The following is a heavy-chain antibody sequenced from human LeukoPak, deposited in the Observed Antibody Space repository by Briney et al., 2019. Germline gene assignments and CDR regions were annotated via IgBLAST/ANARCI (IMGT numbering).Heavy chain of an antibody. J-gene: IGHJ4*02. CDR2: INHSGST. CDR3: ARQDRAMVRGVLFDY. Sequence: SETLSLTCTVSGASFRSGTYYWGWIRQSPGKGLEWIGEINHSGSTNYNPSLKSRVTISVDTSKNQFSLKLSSVTAADTAVYYCARQDRAMVRGVLFDYWGQGTLVTVSS. D-gene: IGHD3-10*01. V-gene: IGHV4-39*01. CDR1: GASFRSGTYY.